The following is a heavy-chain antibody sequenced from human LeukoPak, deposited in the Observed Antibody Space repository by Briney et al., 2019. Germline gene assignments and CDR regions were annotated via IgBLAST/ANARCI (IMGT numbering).Heavy chain of an antibody. V-gene: IGHV4-34*01. J-gene: IGHJ3*02. Sequence: SETLSLTCAVYGGSFSGYYWSWIRQPPGKGLEWIGEINHSGSTNYNPSLKSRVTLSVDTSKNQFSLRLTSVTAADTAVYYCARKGISAVAGAFDIWGQGTMVTVSS. CDR2: INHSGST. CDR1: GGSFSGYY. D-gene: IGHD6-19*01. CDR3: ARKGISAVAGAFDI.